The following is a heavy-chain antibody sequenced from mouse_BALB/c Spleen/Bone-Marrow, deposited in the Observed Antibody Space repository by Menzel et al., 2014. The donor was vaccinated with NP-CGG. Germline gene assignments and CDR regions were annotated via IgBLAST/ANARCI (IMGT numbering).Heavy chain of an antibody. CDR2: ISYSGST. V-gene: IGHV3-8*02. J-gene: IGHJ1*01. D-gene: IGHD2-4*01. CDR1: GDSITSGY. CDR3: ARIYYDSHWYFDV. Sequence: VQLQQSGPSLVKPSQTLSLPCSVTGDSITSGYWNWIRKFPGNKLEYMGYISYSGSTYYNPPLKSRISITRDTSKNQYYLQLNSVTTEDTATYYCARIYYDSHWYFDVWGAGTTVTVSS.